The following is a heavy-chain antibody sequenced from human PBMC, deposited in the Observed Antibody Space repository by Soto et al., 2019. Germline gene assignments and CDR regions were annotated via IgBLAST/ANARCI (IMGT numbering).Heavy chain of an antibody. V-gene: IGHV1-3*01. D-gene: IGHD5-18*01. J-gene: IGHJ3*01. Sequence: QVQLVQSGAELKKPGASVNISCTASGFTFSDNLINWVRQAPGQGLEWMGWLNPDTGNTRYSETVQGRVTISRHSSASLAYMELSALENEDTAIYFCTRDRHSAGPRAHDAVDAWCKGNMMTVSS. CDR2: LNPDTGNT. CDR1: GFTFSDNL. CDR3: TRDRHSAGPRAHDAVDA.